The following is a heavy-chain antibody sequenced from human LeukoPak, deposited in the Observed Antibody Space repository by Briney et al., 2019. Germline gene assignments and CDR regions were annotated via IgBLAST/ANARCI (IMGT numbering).Heavy chain of an antibody. CDR2: INPNSGGT. CDR3: ARGRERDYYDSSGCTSLAAFDI. V-gene: IGHV1-2*02. J-gene: IGHJ3*02. Sequence: ASVKVSCKASGYTFTGYYMHWVRQAPGQGLEWMGWINPNSGGTNYAQKFQGRVTMTRDTSISTAYMELSRLRSDDTAVYYCARGRERDYYDSSGCTSLAAFDIWGQGTMVTVSS. D-gene: IGHD3-22*01. CDR1: GYTFTGYY.